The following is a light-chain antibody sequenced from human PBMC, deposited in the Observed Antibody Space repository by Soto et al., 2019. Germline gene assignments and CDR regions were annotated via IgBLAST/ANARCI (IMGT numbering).Light chain of an antibody. CDR2: DAS. CDR1: QSVSSY. Sequence: EIVLTRSPATLSLSPGERATLSCRASQSVSSYLAWYQQKPGQAPRLLIYDASNRATGIPARFSGSGSGTDFTLTISSLEPEDFAVYYCQQRSNWREYTFGQGTKLEIK. CDR3: QQRSNWREYT. J-gene: IGKJ2*01. V-gene: IGKV3-11*01.